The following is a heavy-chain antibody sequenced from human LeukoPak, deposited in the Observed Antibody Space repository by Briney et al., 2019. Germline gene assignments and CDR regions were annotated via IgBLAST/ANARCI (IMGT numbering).Heavy chain of an antibody. CDR2: IGTAGDP. Sequence: PGGSLRLSCAASGFTFSSYDMHWVRQATGKGLGWVSAIGTAGDPYYPGSVKGRFTISRENAKNSLYLQMNSLRAGDTAVYYCARGGKGAAAGSYYYYGMDVWGQGTTVTVSS. V-gene: IGHV3-13*05. CDR3: ARGGKGAAAGSYYYYGMDV. CDR1: GFTFSSYD. J-gene: IGHJ6*02. D-gene: IGHD6-13*01.